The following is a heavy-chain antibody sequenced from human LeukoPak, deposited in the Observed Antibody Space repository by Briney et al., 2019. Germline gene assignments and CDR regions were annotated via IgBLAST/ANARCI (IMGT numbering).Heavy chain of an antibody. V-gene: IGHV4-4*08. CDR1: GGSMFSYY. D-gene: IGHD3-22*01. Sequence: PSETLSLTCTVSGGSMFSYYWNWIRQPPGKGLEWIGYIYSSGITNYSPSLRSRGTISVATSRNQSSLRLTSVTAADTAIYYCARRAYYDSSGYHPTSGYFDLWGRGTLVTVSS. J-gene: IGHJ2*01. CDR3: ARRAYYDSSGYHPTSGYFDL. CDR2: IYSSGIT.